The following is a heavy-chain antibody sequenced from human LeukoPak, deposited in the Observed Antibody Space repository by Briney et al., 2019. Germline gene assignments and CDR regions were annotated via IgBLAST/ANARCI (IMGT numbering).Heavy chain of an antibody. CDR2: IIPISGTA. CDR1: GGTFSSYA. D-gene: IGHD2-2*02. CDR3: ARSFWQVVPAAINRAFDI. J-gene: IGHJ3*02. V-gene: IGHV1-69*13. Sequence: ASVKVSCKASGGTFSSYAISWVRQAPGQGLEWMGGIIPISGTANYAQKFQGRVTITADESTSTAYMELSSLRSEDTAVYYCARSFWQVVPAAINRAFDIWGQGTMVTVSS.